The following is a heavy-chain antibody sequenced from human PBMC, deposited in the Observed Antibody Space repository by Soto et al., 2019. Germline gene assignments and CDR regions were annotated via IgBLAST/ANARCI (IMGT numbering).Heavy chain of an antibody. V-gene: IGHV1-2*02. CDR2: INPNSGGT. CDR3: ARDPATAKPEGVDF. D-gene: IGHD1-1*01. Sequence: QVQLVQSGAEVRKPGASVKVSCKASGYTFSDYYIHWVRQAPGQGLEWMGWINPNSGGTKYAPKFHGGVTMTREPSITTAYMELSRLRSGDTAGYYCARDPATAKPEGVDFWGQGTLVTVSS. J-gene: IGHJ4*02. CDR1: GYTFSDYY.